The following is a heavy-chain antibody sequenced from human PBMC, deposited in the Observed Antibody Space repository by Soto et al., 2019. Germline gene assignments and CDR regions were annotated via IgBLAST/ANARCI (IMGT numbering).Heavy chain of an antibody. CDR1: GGSLNGLY. CDR2: INRSGGT. J-gene: IGHJ4*02. CDR3: ARAPIVGATFFDY. D-gene: IGHD1-26*01. Sequence: TSDTPSLTYAVYGGSLNGLYWSWLRQAPGKGLEWIGEINRSGGTNFDPSLKSRVTISVDSSKNQFSLNLASVTAADTAVYYCARAPIVGATFFDYWGQGSQVTVSA. V-gene: IGHV4-34*01.